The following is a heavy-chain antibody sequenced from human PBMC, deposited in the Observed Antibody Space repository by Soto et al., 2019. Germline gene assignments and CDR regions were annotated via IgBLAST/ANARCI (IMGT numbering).Heavy chain of an antibody. V-gene: IGHV4-39*01. CDR1: GGSIRSSTYQ. J-gene: IGHJ5*02. CDR3: ARTGSGSSNWFDP. D-gene: IGHD3-10*01. CDR2: AYYSEST. Sequence: PSETLSLTCTVSGGSIRSSTYQWGWIRQPPGRGLEWIGSAYYSESTYYNPSLKSRVAVSVDTSKNQFSLKVTSVTAADTAVYYCARTGSGSSNWFDPWGQGTLVTVSS.